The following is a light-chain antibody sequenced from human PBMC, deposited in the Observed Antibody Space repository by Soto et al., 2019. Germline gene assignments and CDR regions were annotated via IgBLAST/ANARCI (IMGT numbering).Light chain of an antibody. CDR3: QHYNTYSGT. J-gene: IGKJ3*01. Sequence: DIQMTQSPSTLSASVGDRVTITCRASQSINSWLAWYQQKPGKAPKLLIYRASSLESGVPSRFSGSGSGTEFTLTISSLQPDDFSTYSCQHYNTYSGTFGPGTKVDIK. V-gene: IGKV1-5*03. CDR1: QSINSW. CDR2: RAS.